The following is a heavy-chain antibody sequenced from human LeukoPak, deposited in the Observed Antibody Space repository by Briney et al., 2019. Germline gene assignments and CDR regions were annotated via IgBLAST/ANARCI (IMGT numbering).Heavy chain of an antibody. CDR2: ICHSGST. D-gene: IGHD5-18*01. Sequence: SETLSLTCAVYGGSFSGYYWSWIRQPPGKGLEWIGYICHSGSTNYNPSLKSRVTISVDTSKNQFSLKLSSVTAADTAVYYCANKMRGYSYGKNDAFDIWGQGTMVTVSS. CDR3: ANKMRGYSYGKNDAFDI. CDR1: GGSFSGYY. V-gene: IGHV4-34*01. J-gene: IGHJ3*02.